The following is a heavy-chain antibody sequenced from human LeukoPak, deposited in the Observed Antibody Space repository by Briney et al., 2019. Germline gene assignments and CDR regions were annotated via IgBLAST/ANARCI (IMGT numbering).Heavy chain of an antibody. CDR1: GYTFTSYY. D-gene: IGHD5-18*01. Sequence: ASVKVSCKASGYTFTSYYMHWVRQAPGQGLEWMGIINPNSGGTNYAQKFQGRVTMTRDTSISTAYMELSRLRSDDTAVYYCARSVDTAMASAFDYWGQGTLVTVSS. CDR2: INPNSGGT. V-gene: IGHV1-2*02. CDR3: ARSVDTAMASAFDY. J-gene: IGHJ4*02.